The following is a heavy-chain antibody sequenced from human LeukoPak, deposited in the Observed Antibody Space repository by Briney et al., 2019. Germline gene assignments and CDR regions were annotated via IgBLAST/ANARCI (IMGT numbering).Heavy chain of an antibody. Sequence: GEALQISCKGSGYSFTSYWIGWVRPMPGKGREWMGIIYPGDSDTRYSPSFQGQVTISADKSISTAYLQWSSLKASDTAMYYCARQWYSSGWYYFDYWGQGTLVTVSS. CDR2: IYPGDSDT. J-gene: IGHJ4*02. D-gene: IGHD6-19*01. V-gene: IGHV5-51*01. CDR1: GYSFTSYW. CDR3: ARQWYSSGWYYFDY.